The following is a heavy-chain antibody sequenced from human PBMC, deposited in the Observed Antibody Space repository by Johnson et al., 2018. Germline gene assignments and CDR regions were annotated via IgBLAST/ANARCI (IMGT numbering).Heavy chain of an antibody. CDR2: ISNDGRTI. CDR3: ARDHTPLATVDTGATMDV. Sequence: QVQLVESGGGLVKXGGSXRLXCAASGFTFSDYHMSWIRQAPGKGLEWILYISNDGRTIFYADSGRARFTISRDNAKNSLYLQMSSLRAEDTAVYFCARDHTPLATVDTGATMDVWGQGTTVTVSS. D-gene: IGHD5-24*01. V-gene: IGHV3-11*01. CDR1: GFTFSDYH. J-gene: IGHJ6*02.